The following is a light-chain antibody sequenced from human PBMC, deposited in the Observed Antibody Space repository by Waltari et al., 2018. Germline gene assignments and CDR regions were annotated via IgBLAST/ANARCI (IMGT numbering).Light chain of an antibody. CDR3: QQYNSYSLVS. V-gene: IGKV1-5*03. CDR2: KAF. Sequence: DLQMTQSPSTLSAIVGEGVIFSCRASHSISKGWAWYQQKPGKAPKLLIYKAFTLESGVPSRLIGSGSGTEFTGTISSLQPEDFAPYYCQQYNSYSLVSFGGGTKVEIK. J-gene: IGKJ4*01. CDR1: HSISKG.